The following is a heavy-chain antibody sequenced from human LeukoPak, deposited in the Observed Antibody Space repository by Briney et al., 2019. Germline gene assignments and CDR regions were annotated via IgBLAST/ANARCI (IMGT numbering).Heavy chain of an antibody. J-gene: IGHJ4*02. CDR3: ARDRFSGSYPLDY. Sequence: GESLRLSCTTSGFIFSDYYMSWIRQAPGKGLEWVSYISSSGSIIYYADSVKGRFTISRDNAKNSLYLQMNSLRAEDTAVYYCARDRFSGSYPLDYWGQGTLVTVSS. CDR1: GFIFSDYY. V-gene: IGHV3-11*01. CDR2: ISSSGSII. D-gene: IGHD1-26*01.